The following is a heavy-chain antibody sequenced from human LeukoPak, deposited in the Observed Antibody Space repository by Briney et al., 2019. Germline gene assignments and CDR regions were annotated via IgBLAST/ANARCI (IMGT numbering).Heavy chain of an antibody. V-gene: IGHV4-61*02. J-gene: IGHJ4*02. CDR2: IYISDST. Sequence: SETLSLTCAVSGGSITSGSYYWNWIRQPAGKGLEWIGRIYISDSTNYNPSLKSRVTISVDTSKNQFSLNLSSVTAADTAVYYCARGRLGDSFDYWGQGILVTVSS. CDR3: ARGRLGDSFDY. CDR1: GGSITSGSYY. D-gene: IGHD3-16*01.